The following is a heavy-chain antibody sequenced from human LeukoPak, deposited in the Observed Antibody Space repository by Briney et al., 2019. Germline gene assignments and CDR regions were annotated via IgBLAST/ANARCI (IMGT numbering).Heavy chain of an antibody. CDR1: GSSISSYY. Sequence: SETLSLTCTVSGSSISSYYWNWIRQPPGKGLEWIGYIYYSGSTNYNPSLKSRVTISLDTSKNQFSLNLTSVTAADTAVYYCARFTPQGYGWGGYNRFDPWGQGTLVTVSS. CDR2: IYYSGST. CDR3: ARFTPQGYGWGGYNRFDP. V-gene: IGHV4-59*01. D-gene: IGHD3-16*01. J-gene: IGHJ5*02.